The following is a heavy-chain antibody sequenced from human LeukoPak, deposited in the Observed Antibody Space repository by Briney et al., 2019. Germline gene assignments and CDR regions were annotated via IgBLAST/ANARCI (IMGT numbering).Heavy chain of an antibody. CDR1: GYTLTSYD. CDR2: MNPNSGNT. J-gene: IGHJ3*02. Sequence: ASVKVSCKASGYTLTSYDINWVRQATGQGLEWMGWMNPNSGNTGYAQKFQGRVTITRNTSISTAYMELSSLRSEDTAVYYCARSMISGLDAFDIWGQGTMVTVSS. CDR3: ARSMISGLDAFDI. D-gene: IGHD3-22*01. V-gene: IGHV1-8*03.